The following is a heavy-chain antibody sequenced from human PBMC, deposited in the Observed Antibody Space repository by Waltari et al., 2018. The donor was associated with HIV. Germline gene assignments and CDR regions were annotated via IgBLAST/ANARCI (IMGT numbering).Heavy chain of an antibody. CDR3: ARVRGCYHDDN. D-gene: IGHD1-26*01. CDR2: ISSGGTTK. J-gene: IGHJ4*02. V-gene: IGHV3-48*01. CDR1: GFTYSGDS. Sequence: EVQLVESGGGLVQPGGSLRLACAADGFTYSGDSMNWVRQAPGKGLCWVSVISSGGTTKSYADAVNGRFTISRDNATYSLYLQMNSLRADDTAVYYCARVRGCYHDDNWGPGTLVTVSS.